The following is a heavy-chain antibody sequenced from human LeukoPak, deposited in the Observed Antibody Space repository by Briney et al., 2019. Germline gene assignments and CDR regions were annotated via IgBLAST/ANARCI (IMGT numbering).Heavy chain of an antibody. CDR2: IKAKIHGETI. Sequence: GGSLRLSCAASGITLSDFWFSWVRQAPGKGLEWVARIKAKIHGETIDYAAPVRGRFIISRDDSRNTVYLQMNSLRAEDTAVYYCARPSYSSSWFDYWGQGALVTVSS. CDR1: GITLSDFW. V-gene: IGHV3-15*01. D-gene: IGHD6-13*01. CDR3: ARPSYSSSWFDY. J-gene: IGHJ4*02.